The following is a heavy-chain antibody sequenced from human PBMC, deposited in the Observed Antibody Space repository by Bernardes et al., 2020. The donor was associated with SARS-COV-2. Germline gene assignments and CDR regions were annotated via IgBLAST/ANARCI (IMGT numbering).Heavy chain of an antibody. V-gene: IGHV4-34*01. CDR2: INHSGST. CDR3: ARGRAGGSGWLYYFDY. Sequence: SETLSLTCAVYDGSFSGYYWSWIRQPPGKGLEWIGEINHSGSTNYNPSLKSPVTISVDTSKNQFSLKLSSVTAADTAVYYCARGRAGGSGWLYYFDYWGQGTLVTVSS. J-gene: IGHJ4*02. D-gene: IGHD6-19*01. CDR1: DGSFSGYY.